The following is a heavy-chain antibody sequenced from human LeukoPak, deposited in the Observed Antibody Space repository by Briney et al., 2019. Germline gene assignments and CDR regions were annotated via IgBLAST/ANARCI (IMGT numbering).Heavy chain of an antibody. CDR2: IYSGGST. Sequence: GGSLRLSCAASGFVVGGNYMSWVRQAPGKGLEWVSVIYSGGSTYYADSVKGRFSTSRDSSTSTLFLQMDSLRVEDTAMYYCARPTDGDSTRYGMDVWGQGATVIVSS. J-gene: IGHJ6*02. V-gene: IGHV3-53*01. D-gene: IGHD2-21*02. CDR1: GFVVGGNY. CDR3: ARPTDGDSTRYGMDV.